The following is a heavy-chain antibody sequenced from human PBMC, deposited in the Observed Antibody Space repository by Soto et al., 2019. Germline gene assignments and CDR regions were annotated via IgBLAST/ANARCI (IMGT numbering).Heavy chain of an antibody. J-gene: IGHJ6*02. V-gene: IGHV1-69*01. CDR3: AGLANSDFWSGSRYGMDV. CDR1: GGTFSSYA. Sequence: QVQLVQSGAEVKKPGSSVKVSCKASGGTFSSYAISWVRQAPGQGLEWMGGNIPIFGTANYAQKFQGRVTITADASTSTECMELSSLGSEDAAVYYCAGLANSDFWSGSRYGMDVWGQGTTVTVSS. CDR2: NIPIFGTA. D-gene: IGHD3-3*01.